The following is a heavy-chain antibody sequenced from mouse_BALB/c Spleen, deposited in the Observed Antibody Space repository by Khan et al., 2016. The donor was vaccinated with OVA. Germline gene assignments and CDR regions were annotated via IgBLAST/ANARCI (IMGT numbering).Heavy chain of an antibody. V-gene: IGHV9-3-1*01. CDR2: INTYTGDP. D-gene: IGHD1-1*01. CDR1: GYTFTNYG. J-gene: IGHJ4*01. Sequence: QIQLVQSGPELMKPGESLKLSCTASGYTFTNYGMYWVKRAPGKGLQWMGCINTYTGDPTYAADFKGRFAFSLDTSASPFYLQFNYLKNEDTATYFCARPPYYSYFMDYWGQGTSVTVSS. CDR3: ARPPYYSYFMDY.